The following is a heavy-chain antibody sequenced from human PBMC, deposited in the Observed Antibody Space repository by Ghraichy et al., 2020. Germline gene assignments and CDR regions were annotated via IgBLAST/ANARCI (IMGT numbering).Heavy chain of an antibody. Sequence: SLTCAVSGGSISSGGYSWSWIRQPPGKGLEWIGYIYHSGSTYYNPSLKSRVTISVDRSKNQFSLKLSSVTAADTAVYYCARAGDSSGYYPNYWGQGTLVTVSS. CDR3: ARAGDSSGYYPNY. V-gene: IGHV4-30-2*01. CDR2: IYHSGST. J-gene: IGHJ4*02. D-gene: IGHD3-22*01. CDR1: GGSISSGGYS.